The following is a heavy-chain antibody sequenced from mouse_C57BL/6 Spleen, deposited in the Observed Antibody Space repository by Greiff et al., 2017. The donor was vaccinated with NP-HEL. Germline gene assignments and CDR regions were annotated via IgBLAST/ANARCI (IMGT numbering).Heavy chain of an antibody. CDR3: ARDPFYYYGSSYWYFDV. CDR2: INYDGSST. V-gene: IGHV5-16*01. Sequence: EVQVVESEGGLVQPGSSMKLSCTASGFTFSDYYMAWVRQVPEKGLEWVANINYDGSSTYYLDSLKSRFIISRDNAKNILYLQMSSLKSEDTATYYCARDPFYYYGSSYWYFDVWGTGTTVT. D-gene: IGHD1-1*01. CDR1: GFTFSDYY. J-gene: IGHJ1*03.